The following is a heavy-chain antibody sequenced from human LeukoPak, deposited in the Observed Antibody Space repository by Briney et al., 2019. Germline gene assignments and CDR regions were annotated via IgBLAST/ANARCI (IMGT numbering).Heavy chain of an antibody. CDR3: ATVFEGITTITPFDY. CDR2: FDPEDGET. V-gene: IGHV1-24*01. J-gene: IGHJ4*02. CDR1: GYTLTELS. Sequence: ASVKVSCKVSGYTLTELSMHWVRQAPGKGLEWMGGFDPEDGETIYAQKFQGRVTMTEDTSTDTAYMELSSLRSEDTAVYYCATVFEGITTITPFDYWGQGPLVTVPS. D-gene: IGHD3-3*01.